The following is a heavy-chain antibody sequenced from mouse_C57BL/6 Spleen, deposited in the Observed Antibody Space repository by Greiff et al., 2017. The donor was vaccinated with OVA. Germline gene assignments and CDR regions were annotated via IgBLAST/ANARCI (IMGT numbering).Heavy chain of an antibody. CDR3: ARSPGSSYPYWYFDV. J-gene: IGHJ1*03. CDR2: IDPSDSET. CDR1: GYTFTSYW. V-gene: IGHV1-52*01. Sequence: QVQLQQPGAELVRPGSSVKLSCKASGYTFTSYWMHWVKQRPIQGLEWIGNIDPSDSETHYNQKFKDKATLTVDKSSSTAYMQLSSLTSEDSAVYYCARSPGSSYPYWYFDVWGTGTTVTVSS. D-gene: IGHD1-1*01.